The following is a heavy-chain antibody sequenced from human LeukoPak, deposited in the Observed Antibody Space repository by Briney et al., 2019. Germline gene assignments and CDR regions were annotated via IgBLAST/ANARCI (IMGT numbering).Heavy chain of an antibody. CDR2: IYYSGYT. J-gene: IGHJ4*02. D-gene: IGHD2-15*01. CDR3: ARTPSGGIWDFDS. Sequence: SETLSLTCTVSGGSINSYYWSWIRQPPGKGLEWIGYIYYSGYTNYNPSLKSRVTISVDTSKNQFSLRLSSVTAADTAVYYCARTPSGGIWDFDSWGQGTLVTVSS. V-gene: IGHV4-59*08. CDR1: GGSINSYY.